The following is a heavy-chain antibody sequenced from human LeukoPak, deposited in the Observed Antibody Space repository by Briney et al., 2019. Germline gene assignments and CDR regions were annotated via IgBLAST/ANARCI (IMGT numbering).Heavy chain of an antibody. J-gene: IGHJ4*02. CDR3: ARPPLVARTGSFGH. CDR2: MNPDSGNT. Sequence: GASVKVSCKASGYTFTNYNINWVRQATGQGLEWMGWMNPDSGNTGYAQKFQGRVTMTRNTSIGTVYMQLNSLRSEDTAVYYCARPPLVARTGSFGHWGQGTLVTVSS. CDR1: GYTFTNYN. D-gene: IGHD6-6*01. V-gene: IGHV1-8*01.